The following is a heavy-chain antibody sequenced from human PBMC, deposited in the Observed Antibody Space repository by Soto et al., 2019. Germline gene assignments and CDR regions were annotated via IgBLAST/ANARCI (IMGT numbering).Heavy chain of an antibody. CDR2: INPNSGGT. V-gene: IGHV1-2*02. J-gene: IGHJ6*02. CDR1: GYTFTGYY. CDR3: ARSSYYDFWSGYSRPVYYYGMDV. D-gene: IGHD3-3*01. Sequence: ASVKVSCKASGYTFTGYYMHWVRQAPGQGLEWMGWINPNSGGTNYAQKFQGRVTMTRDTSISTAYMELSRLRSDDTAVYYCARSSYYDFWSGYSRPVYYYGMDVWGQGTTVTVSS.